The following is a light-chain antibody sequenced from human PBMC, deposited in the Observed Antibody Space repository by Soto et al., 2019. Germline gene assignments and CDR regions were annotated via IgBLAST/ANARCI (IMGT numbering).Light chain of an antibody. J-gene: IGLJ2*01. Sequence: QSALPQPASVSGSPGQSITLSCTGTSSDVGGYNYVSWYQQHPGKAPKLMIYDVSNRPSGVSNRFSGSKSGNTASLTNSGLQAEDEADYYCSSYTSSSTLVFGGGTKPTVL. CDR1: SSDVGGYNY. CDR3: SSYTSSSTLV. CDR2: DVS. V-gene: IGLV2-14*01.